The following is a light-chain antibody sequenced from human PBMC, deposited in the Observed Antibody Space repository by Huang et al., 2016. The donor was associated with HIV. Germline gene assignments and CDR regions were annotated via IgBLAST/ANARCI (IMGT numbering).Light chain of an antibody. CDR2: LGS. V-gene: IGKV2-28*01. CDR3: MQGLQTPWT. Sequence: DIVMTQSPLSLPVTPGEPASISCRSSQSLLHSNGYNYLGWSLQKPGQSPQLLIYLGSNRASGVPDRFSGRGSGTDFTLKISSVEAEDVGVYYCMQGLQTPWTFGQGTKVEIK. CDR1: QSLLHSNGYNY. J-gene: IGKJ1*01.